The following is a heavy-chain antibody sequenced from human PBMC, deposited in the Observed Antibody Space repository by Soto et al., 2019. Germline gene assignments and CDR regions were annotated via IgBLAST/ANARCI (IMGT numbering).Heavy chain of an antibody. CDR3: TKRPGTYYYDSSGYYYFAY. V-gene: IGHV3-23*01. J-gene: IGHJ4*02. D-gene: IGHD3-22*01. CDR2: ISGSGGST. CDR1: GFTFSSYA. Sequence: GGSLRLSCAASGFTFSSYATSWVRQAPGKGLEWVSAISGSGGSTYYADSVKGRFTISRDNSKSTLYLQMNSLRAEDSAVYYCTKRPGTYYYDSSGYYYFAYWGQGTLVTVSS.